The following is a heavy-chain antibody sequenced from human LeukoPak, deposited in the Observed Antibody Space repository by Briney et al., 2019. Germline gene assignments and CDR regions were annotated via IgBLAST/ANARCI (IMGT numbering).Heavy chain of an antibody. CDR3: ARVSIAAAGTMWFDP. Sequence: PGGSLRLSCAASGFTFSSYWMSWVRQAPGKGLEWVANIKQDGSEKYYVDSVKGRFTISRDNAKNSLYLQMNSLRAEDTAVYYCARVSIAAAGTMWFDPWGQGTLVTVSS. J-gene: IGHJ5*02. CDR1: GFTFSSYW. D-gene: IGHD6-13*01. V-gene: IGHV3-7*05. CDR2: IKQDGSEK.